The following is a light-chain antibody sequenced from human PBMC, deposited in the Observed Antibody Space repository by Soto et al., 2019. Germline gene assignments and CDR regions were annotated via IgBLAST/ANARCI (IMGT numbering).Light chain of an antibody. CDR2: GAS. V-gene: IGKV1-17*03. Sequence: DIQMTQSPSAMSASVGDRVTITCRASQVISNYLAWFQQKPGKVPKRLIYGASSLQSGVPSRFNGSGSGTEFTLTISSLQPEDVATYFCLQHNSYSWTLGQGTKVDIK. CDR3: LQHNSYSWT. CDR1: QVISNY. J-gene: IGKJ1*01.